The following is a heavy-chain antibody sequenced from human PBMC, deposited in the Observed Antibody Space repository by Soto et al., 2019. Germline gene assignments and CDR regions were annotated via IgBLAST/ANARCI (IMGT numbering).Heavy chain of an antibody. Sequence: EVQLVESGGGLVKPGGSLRLSCAVSGITFNNYNMNWVRQAPGKGLEWVSFISASGIYIYYADSVKGRFTISRDSAKNSLYLQMNGLRAEDTAVYYCATDWGYSYGYPYDYWGQGTLVTVSS. CDR1: GITFNNYN. D-gene: IGHD5-18*01. V-gene: IGHV3-21*01. CDR3: ATDWGYSYGYPYDY. CDR2: ISASGIYI. J-gene: IGHJ4*02.